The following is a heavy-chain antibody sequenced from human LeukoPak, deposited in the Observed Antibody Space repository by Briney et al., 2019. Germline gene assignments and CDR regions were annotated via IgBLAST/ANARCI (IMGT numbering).Heavy chain of an antibody. D-gene: IGHD6-19*01. Sequence: VGSLRLSCAASGFTFSSYGMHWVRQAPGKGLEWVAVISYDGSNKYYADSVKGRFTISRDNSKNTLYLQMNSLRAEDTAVYYCAKDIKGWLYYYYGMDVWGQGTTVTVSS. CDR1: GFTFSSYG. CDR2: ISYDGSNK. CDR3: AKDIKGWLYYYYGMDV. J-gene: IGHJ6*02. V-gene: IGHV3-30*18.